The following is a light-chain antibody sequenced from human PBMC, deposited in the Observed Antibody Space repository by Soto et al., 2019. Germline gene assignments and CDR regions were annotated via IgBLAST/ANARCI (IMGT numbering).Light chain of an antibody. Sequence: EIVLKQSPGTLSLSPGERATLSCRASQSVSSIYLAWYQQKPGQAPRLLIYGASSRATGIQDRFSGSGSGTDFTLTISRLEPEDLAVYECQQYGSSRWTFGQGTKVEI. J-gene: IGKJ1*01. CDR1: QSVSSIY. CDR2: GAS. V-gene: IGKV3-20*01. CDR3: QQYGSSRWT.